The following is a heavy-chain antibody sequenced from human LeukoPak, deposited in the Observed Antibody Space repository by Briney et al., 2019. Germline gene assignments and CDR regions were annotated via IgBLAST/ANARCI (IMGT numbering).Heavy chain of an antibody. Sequence: KASETLSLTCSVPGGSINTYYWSWIRQPPGKRLEWIAYFYNSGSTNYNPSLKSRVTISLDTSRNQFSLKLNSVTAADTAVYYCAKSNGYGLVDIWGQGTMVTVSS. CDR2: FYNSGST. CDR3: AKSNGYGLVDI. D-gene: IGHD3-10*01. CDR1: GGSINTYY. J-gene: IGHJ3*02. V-gene: IGHV4-59*12.